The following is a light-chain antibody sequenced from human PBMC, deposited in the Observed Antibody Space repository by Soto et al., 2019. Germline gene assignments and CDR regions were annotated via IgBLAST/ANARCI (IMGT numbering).Light chain of an antibody. CDR1: QDFSNY. CDR2: DAS. V-gene: IGKV1-33*01. Sequence: DIQMTQSPSSLSASVGDRVTITCQASQDFSNYLNWYQQKPGKAPKLLIYDASNLETGVPSRFSGSGSGTDFTFTISSLQPEDIATYYCQQYDNLPFFGGGTKVEIK. J-gene: IGKJ4*01. CDR3: QQYDNLPF.